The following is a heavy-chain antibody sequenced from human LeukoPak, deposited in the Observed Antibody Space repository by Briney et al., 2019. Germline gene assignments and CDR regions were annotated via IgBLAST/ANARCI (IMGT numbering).Heavy chain of an antibody. D-gene: IGHD3-10*01. CDR3: ARGSGEFKDY. CDR2: ISSRGDST. CDR1: GFIFSNYA. Sequence: GGSLRLSCAASGFIFSNYAMSWVRQVPGRGLEWVSTISSRGDSTYVADSVKGRFTISRDNANNSLYLQMNSLRAEDTAVYYCARGSGEFKDYWGQGTPVTVAS. V-gene: IGHV3-21*01. J-gene: IGHJ4*02.